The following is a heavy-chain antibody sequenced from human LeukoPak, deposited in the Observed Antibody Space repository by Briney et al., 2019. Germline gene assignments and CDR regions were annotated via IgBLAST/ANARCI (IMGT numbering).Heavy chain of an antibody. CDR3: ARAHGGSYYYYGMDV. J-gene: IGHJ6*02. Sequence: PSGTPSLTCAVSGGSISSSNWWSWVRQPPGKGLEWIGEIYHSGSTNYNPSLKSRVTISVDKSKNQFSLKLSSVTAADTAVYYCARAHGGSYYYYGMDVWGQGTTVTVSS. D-gene: IGHD1-26*01. CDR1: GGSISSSNW. V-gene: IGHV4-4*02. CDR2: IYHSGST.